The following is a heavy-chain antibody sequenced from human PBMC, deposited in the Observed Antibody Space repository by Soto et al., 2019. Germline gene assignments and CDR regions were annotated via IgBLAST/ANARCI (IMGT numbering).Heavy chain of an antibody. J-gene: IGHJ4*02. CDR3: ARGRYDILTGYSDY. Sequence: ASVKVSCKASGYTFTSYGISWVRQAPGQGLEWMGWISAYNGNTNYAQKLQGRVTMTTDTSTSTAHTELRSLRSDDTAVYYCARGRYDILTGYSDYWGQGTLVTVSS. CDR1: GYTFTSYG. CDR2: ISAYNGNT. D-gene: IGHD3-9*01. V-gene: IGHV1-18*04.